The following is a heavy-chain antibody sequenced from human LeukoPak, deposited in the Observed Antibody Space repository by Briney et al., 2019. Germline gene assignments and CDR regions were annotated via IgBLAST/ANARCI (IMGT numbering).Heavy chain of an antibody. CDR2: ISAYNGNT. Sequence: GASVKVSRKASGYTFTSYGISWVRQAPGQGLEWMGWISAYNGNTNYAQKLQGRVTMTTDTSTSTAYMELRSLRSDDTAVYYCAKGLSAGTDGENSFDYWGQGTLVTVSS. CDR3: AKGLSAGTDGENSFDY. D-gene: IGHD6-13*01. V-gene: IGHV1-18*01. J-gene: IGHJ4*02. CDR1: GYTFTSYG.